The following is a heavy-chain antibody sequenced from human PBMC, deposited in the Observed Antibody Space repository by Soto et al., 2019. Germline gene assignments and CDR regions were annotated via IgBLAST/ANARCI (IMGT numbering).Heavy chain of an antibody. CDR1: GFSLSTSGVG. D-gene: IGHD3-10*01. J-gene: IGHJ4*02. CDR2: VYWDDDK. Sequence: QITLKESGPTLVKPTQTLTLTCTFSGFSLSTSGVGVGWIRQPPGKALEWLALVYWDDDKRYSPSLKSRHTITKDTSKNQVVLKMTNMDPVDTATYYCAHSRPAYYYGSGSSTTFDYWGQGTLVTVSS. CDR3: AHSRPAYYYGSGSSTTFDY. V-gene: IGHV2-5*02.